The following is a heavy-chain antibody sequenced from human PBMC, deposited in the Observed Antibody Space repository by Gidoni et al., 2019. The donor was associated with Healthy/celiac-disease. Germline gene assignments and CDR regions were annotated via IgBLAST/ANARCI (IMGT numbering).Heavy chain of an antibody. CDR3: AKVARADIVVVPAAPFDL. CDR2: ISGSGGST. CDR1: GCTCSSEG. J-gene: IGHJ2*01. D-gene: IGHD2-2*01. V-gene: IGHV3-23*01. Sequence: EVQLLESGGGLVQPGGSLRRSCAAAGCTCSSEGKSWVRQAPGKGLEWVSAISGSGGSTYYADSVKGRFTISRDNSKNTLYLQMNSLRAEDTAVYYCAKVARADIVVVPAAPFDLWGRGTLVTVSS.